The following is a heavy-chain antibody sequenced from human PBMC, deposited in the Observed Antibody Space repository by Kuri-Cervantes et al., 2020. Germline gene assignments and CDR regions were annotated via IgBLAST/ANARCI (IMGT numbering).Heavy chain of an antibody. CDR1: GFTFSSYS. CDR3: ARVPSGWYLFDY. V-gene: IGHV3-21*04. CDR2: IGSSSSYI. J-gene: IGHJ4*02. Sequence: GESLKISCAASGFTFSSYSMNWVRQAPGKGLEWVSSIGSSSSYIYYADSVKGRFTISRDNAKNSLYLQMNSLRAEDTAVYYCARVPSGWYLFDYWGQGTLVTVSS. D-gene: IGHD6-19*01.